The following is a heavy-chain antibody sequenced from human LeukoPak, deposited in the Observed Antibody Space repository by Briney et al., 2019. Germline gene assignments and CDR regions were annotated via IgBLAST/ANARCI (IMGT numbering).Heavy chain of an antibody. V-gene: IGHV4-31*03. CDR3: ARVVDIVATIWFDY. CDR2: IYYSGST. D-gene: IGHD5-12*01. CDR1: GGSTSSGGYY. J-gene: IGHJ4*02. Sequence: SQTLSLTCTVSGGSTSSGGYYCSWIRQHPGKGLEWIGYIYYSGSTYYTPSRKCRVTISVDTSKNQFSLKLSSATAADTAVYYCARVVDIVATIWFDYWGQGTLVTVSS.